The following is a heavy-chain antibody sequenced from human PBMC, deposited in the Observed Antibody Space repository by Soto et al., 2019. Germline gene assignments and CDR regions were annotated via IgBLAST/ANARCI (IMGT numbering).Heavy chain of an antibody. CDR3: ARSDIMASVFDH. V-gene: IGHV3-21*06. J-gene: IGHJ4*02. CDR2: ISSGSHYI. D-gene: IGHD5-12*01. Sequence: GGSLRLSCAASGFTFSSHSMNWVRQAPGKGLEWVSSISSGSHYIHYGDSVKGRFTISRDNAKDSLYLQMNSLRVEDTAVYYCARSDIMASVFDHWGQGTLVTVSS. CDR1: GFTFSSHS.